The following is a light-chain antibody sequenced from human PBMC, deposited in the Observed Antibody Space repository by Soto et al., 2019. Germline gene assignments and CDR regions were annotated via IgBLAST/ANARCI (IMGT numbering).Light chain of an antibody. V-gene: IGLV2-14*01. CDR1: SSDVGGYNY. J-gene: IGLJ2*01. Sequence: QSVLTQPASVSGSPGQSITISCTGTSSDVGGYNYVSWYQQHPGKAPKPMIYEVNNRPSGVSNRFSGSKSGNTASLTISGLQAEDEADYYCSSYTSSSTLFGGGTKLTVL. CDR3: SSYTSSSTL. CDR2: EVN.